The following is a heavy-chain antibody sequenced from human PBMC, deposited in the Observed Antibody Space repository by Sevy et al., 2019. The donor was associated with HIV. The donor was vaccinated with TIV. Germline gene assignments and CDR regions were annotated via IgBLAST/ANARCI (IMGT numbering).Heavy chain of an antibody. D-gene: IGHD6-19*01. CDR3: ARQSWYTSGWFWFDP. V-gene: IGHV4-39*01. Sequence: SETLSLTCSVSGGSICSTSYYWGWIRQPPGKGLEWIGTIYYTGNTYYNPSLKSRVTISVDTSKNRFSLKLSSVTAADTAVYYCARQSWYTSGWFWFDPWGQGTLVTVSS. J-gene: IGHJ5*02. CDR1: GGSICSTSYY. CDR2: IYYTGNT.